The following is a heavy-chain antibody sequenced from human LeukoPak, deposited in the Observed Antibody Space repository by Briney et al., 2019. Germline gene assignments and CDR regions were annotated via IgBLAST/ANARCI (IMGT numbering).Heavy chain of an antibody. CDR1: GGSISSGSYY. Sequence: PSETLSLTCTVSGGSISSGSYYWSWIRQPAGKGLEWIGRIYTSGSANYNPSLKSRVTISVDTSKNQFSLKLSSVTAADTAVYYCARDRAARSWFDPWGQGTLVTVSS. V-gene: IGHV4-61*02. CDR2: IYTSGSA. D-gene: IGHD6-6*01. CDR3: ARDRAARSWFDP. J-gene: IGHJ5*02.